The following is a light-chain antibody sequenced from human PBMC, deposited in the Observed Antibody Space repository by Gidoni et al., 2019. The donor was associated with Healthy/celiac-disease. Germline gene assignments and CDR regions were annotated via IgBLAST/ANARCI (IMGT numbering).Light chain of an antibody. CDR3: QQRSNWPSIT. V-gene: IGKV3-11*01. CDR1: QSVSSY. Sequence: EIVLTQSPATLSLSPGERATLSCRASQSVSSYLAWYQQKPGQAPRLLIYDASNRATGIPARISGSGSGTDFTLTISSLEPEDSAVYYCQQRSNWPSITFGQGTRLEIK. CDR2: DAS. J-gene: IGKJ5*01.